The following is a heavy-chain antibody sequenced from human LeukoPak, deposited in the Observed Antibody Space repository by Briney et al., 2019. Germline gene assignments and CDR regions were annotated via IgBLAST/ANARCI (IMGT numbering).Heavy chain of an antibody. J-gene: IGHJ4*02. CDR3: ARDRGDGYNAYYFDY. Sequence: GASVKVSCKASGVTFSSYAISWVRQAPGQGLEWMGGIIPIFGTANYAQKFQGRVTITADKSISTAYMELSRLRSDDTAVYYCARDRGDGYNAYYFDYWGQGTLVTVSS. CDR1: GVTFSSYA. V-gene: IGHV1-69*06. D-gene: IGHD5-24*01. CDR2: IIPIFGTA.